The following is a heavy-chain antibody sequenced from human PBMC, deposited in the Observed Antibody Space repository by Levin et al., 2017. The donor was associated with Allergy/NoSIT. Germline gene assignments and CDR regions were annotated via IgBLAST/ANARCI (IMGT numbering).Heavy chain of an antibody. D-gene: IGHD3-10*01. CDR3: ARGLLTAASGGA. CDR1: GFTFSAYW. Sequence: QTGGSLRLSCAASGFTFSAYWMTWVRQPPGKGLQWVANVKQDGSEQFYADSVRGRFTISRDNAKNSLYLHMSSLTADDTALYFCARGLLTAASGGAWGQGTLVTVSS. V-gene: IGHV3-7*04. CDR2: VKQDGSEQ. J-gene: IGHJ5*02.